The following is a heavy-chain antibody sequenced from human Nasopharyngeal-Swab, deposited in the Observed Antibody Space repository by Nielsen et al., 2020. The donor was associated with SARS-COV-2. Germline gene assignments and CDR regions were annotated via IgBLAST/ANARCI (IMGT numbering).Heavy chain of an antibody. CDR2: ISADGSST. D-gene: IGHD1-26*01. CDR3: ARGSGPHGSWDY. Sequence: GGSLRLSCVASGFTFSSFWMHWVRQVAGKGLVWISCISADGSSTSYADSVKGRLTISRDNAKNTLYLQINTLTGEDTAVYHCARGSGPHGSWDYWGQGTLVTVSS. J-gene: IGHJ4*02. CDR1: GFTFSSFW. V-gene: IGHV3-74*01.